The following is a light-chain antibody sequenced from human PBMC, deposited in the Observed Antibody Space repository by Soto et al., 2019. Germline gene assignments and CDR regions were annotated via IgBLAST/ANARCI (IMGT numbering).Light chain of an antibody. CDR3: QHYGRSLGLFT. CDR2: DAS. Sequence: PATLSVSPGERATLSCRASQSVSSNLAWYQQKPGQAPRLLIYDASSRATGIPDRFSGSGSGTDFTLTISRLEPEDSAVYYCQHYGRSLGLFTFGPGTKVDIK. V-gene: IGKV3-20*01. J-gene: IGKJ3*01. CDR1: QSVSSN.